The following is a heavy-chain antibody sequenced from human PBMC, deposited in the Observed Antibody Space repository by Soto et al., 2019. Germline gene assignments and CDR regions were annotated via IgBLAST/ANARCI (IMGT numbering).Heavy chain of an antibody. V-gene: IGHV3-33*01. Sequence: GGSLRLSCAASGFTFSSYGMHWVRQAPGKGLEWVAVIWYDGSNKYYADSVKGRFTISRDNSKNTLYLQMNSLRAEDTAVYYCAREYSSSSPFDYWGQGTLVTVSS. CDR3: AREYSSSSPFDY. CDR1: GFTFSSYG. J-gene: IGHJ4*02. CDR2: IWYDGSNK. D-gene: IGHD6-6*01.